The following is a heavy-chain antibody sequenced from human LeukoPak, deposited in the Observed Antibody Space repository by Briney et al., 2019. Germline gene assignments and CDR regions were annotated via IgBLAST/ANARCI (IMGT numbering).Heavy chain of an antibody. D-gene: IGHD1-26*01. V-gene: IGHV3-74*01. CDR3: GRWLPSGSYTGVDY. CDR1: GFTFSSYW. Sequence: GVSLRLSCAASGFTFSSYWMHWVRRAPGKGLVWVSRINSDGSSTIYADSVKGRYTISRDNAKNTLYLQMNSLRAEDTAVYYCGRWLPSGSYTGVDYWGQGTLVTVSS. CDR2: INSDGSST. J-gene: IGHJ4*02.